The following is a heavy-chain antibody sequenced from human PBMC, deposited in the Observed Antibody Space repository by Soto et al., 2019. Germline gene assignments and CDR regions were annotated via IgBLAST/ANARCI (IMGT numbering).Heavy chain of an antibody. CDR3: ARRYSYGLPLDY. J-gene: IGHJ4*02. D-gene: IGHD5-18*01. Sequence: SETLSLTCTVSGGSISSGDYYWSWIRQPPGNGLEWIGYIYYSGSTYYNPSLKSRVTTSVDTSKNQFSLKLSSVTAADTAVYYCARRYSYGLPLDYWGQGTLVTVSS. CDR2: IYYSGST. CDR1: GGSISSGDYY. V-gene: IGHV4-30-4*01.